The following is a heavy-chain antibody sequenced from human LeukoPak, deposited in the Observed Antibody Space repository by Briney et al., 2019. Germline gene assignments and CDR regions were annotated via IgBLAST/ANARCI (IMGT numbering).Heavy chain of an antibody. V-gene: IGHV3-53*04. D-gene: IGHD6-19*01. Sequence: GGSLRLSCAASGFTVSNIYMSWVRQAPGKGLEWVSIIYSGGRTYHADSVKGRFTLSRHSSKNTLYLQMDNLRAEDTALYYCARGGSSDWHGDAFDIWGQGTMVTVSS. CDR3: ARGGSSDWHGDAFDI. J-gene: IGHJ3*02. CDR2: IYSGGRT. CDR1: GFTVSNIY.